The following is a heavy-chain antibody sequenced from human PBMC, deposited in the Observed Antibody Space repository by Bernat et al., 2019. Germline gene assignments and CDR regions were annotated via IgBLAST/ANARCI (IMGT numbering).Heavy chain of an antibody. CDR3: ARQYCTSSSCYYLDH. J-gene: IGHJ4*02. D-gene: IGHD2-2*01. V-gene: IGHV3-66*04. CDR1: GFTFNNAW. Sequence: EVHLVESGGDLVKPGGSLRLSCAASGFTFNNAWINWVRQAPGKGLEWVSVAHSGGITDYADTVKGRFTISRDNSKNTLFLQMTNLRAEDTAVYYCARQYCTSSSCYYLDHWGQGTLVTVSS. CDR2: AHSGGIT.